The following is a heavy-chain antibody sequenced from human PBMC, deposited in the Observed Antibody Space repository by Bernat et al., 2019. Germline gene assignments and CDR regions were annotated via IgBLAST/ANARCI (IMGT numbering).Heavy chain of an antibody. CDR3: TRGWQPHLDY. CDR1: GFTFSSHE. CDR2: ISGSSNVI. J-gene: IGHJ4*02. D-gene: IGHD5-24*01. Sequence: EVQLVESGGGLVQPGGSLRLSCTASGFTFSSHEMNWVRQAPGKGLEWVSHISGSSNVIYYADSVKGRFTISRDNAKNLLYLQMNSLRAEDTATYYCTRGWQPHLDYWGQGTLVTVSS. V-gene: IGHV3-48*03.